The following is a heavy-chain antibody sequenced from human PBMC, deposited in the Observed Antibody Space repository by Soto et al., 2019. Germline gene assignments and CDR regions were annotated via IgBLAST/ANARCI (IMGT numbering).Heavy chain of an antibody. J-gene: IGHJ4*02. Sequence: QLQLQESGPGLVKPSETLSLTCTVSGGSISSSSYYWGWIRQPPGKGLEWIGSIYYSGSTYYNPSLKSRVSISVDTSKNQFSLKLSSVTAADTAVYYCARLPDQSIAARPVDYWGQGTLVTVSS. CDR1: GGSISSSSYY. D-gene: IGHD6-6*01. CDR3: ARLPDQSIAARPVDY. V-gene: IGHV4-39*01. CDR2: IYYSGST.